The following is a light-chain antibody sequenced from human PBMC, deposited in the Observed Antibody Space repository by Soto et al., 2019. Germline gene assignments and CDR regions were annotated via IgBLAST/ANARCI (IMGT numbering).Light chain of an antibody. J-gene: IGKJ5*01. V-gene: IGKV3-20*01. CDR2: GAS. CDR3: QPYGSSPST. Sequence: EIVLTQSPGTLSLSPGERATLSCRASQSVSSNFLAWYQQKPGQAPRLLIYGASRRATGIPDRFSGSGSGTAFTLTIGRLESEDFALYYCQPYGSSPSTFGQGTRLEIK. CDR1: QSVSSNF.